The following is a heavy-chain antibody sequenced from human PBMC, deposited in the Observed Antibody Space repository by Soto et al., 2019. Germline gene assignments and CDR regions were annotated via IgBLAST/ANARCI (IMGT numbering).Heavy chain of an antibody. D-gene: IGHD5-12*01. V-gene: IGHV4-59*08. CDR1: GGSISNYY. CDR3: ARHDEWLRGEFDY. J-gene: IGHJ4*02. CDR2: VYYSGNT. Sequence: SETLSLTCTISGGSISNYYWTWIRQTPGKGLEWIGYVYYSGNTNYNPSLKSRVSISVDMSKNQFSLKLSSVTAADTAAYYCARHDEWLRGEFDYWGQGTLVTVSS.